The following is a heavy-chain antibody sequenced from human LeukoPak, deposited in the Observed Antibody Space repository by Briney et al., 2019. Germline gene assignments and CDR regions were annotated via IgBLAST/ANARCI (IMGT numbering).Heavy chain of an antibody. V-gene: IGHV3-23*01. CDR1: GFTFSSYA. CDR2: ISGSGGTT. Sequence: GGSLRLSCAASGFTFSSYAVSWVRQAPGKGLEWVSAISGSGGTTYYADSVKGRFTISRDNSKNTLYLQMNSLRAEDTAVYYCAKDGVWFGEQLDYWGQGTLVTVSS. D-gene: IGHD3-10*01. CDR3: AKDGVWFGEQLDY. J-gene: IGHJ4*02.